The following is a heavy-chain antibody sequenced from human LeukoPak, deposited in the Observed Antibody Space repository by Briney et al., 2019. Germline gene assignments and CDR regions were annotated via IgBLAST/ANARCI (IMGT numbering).Heavy chain of an antibody. Sequence: PGGSLRLSCAASGFTFSSYSMNWVRQAPGKGLEWVSSISSSSSYIYCADSVKGRFTISRDNAKNSLYLQMNSLRAEDTAVYYCAREDTDIVVVPAANHFDYWGQGTLVTVSS. CDR1: GFTFSSYS. V-gene: IGHV3-21*01. J-gene: IGHJ4*02. CDR2: ISSSSSYI. D-gene: IGHD2-2*01. CDR3: AREDTDIVVVPAANHFDY.